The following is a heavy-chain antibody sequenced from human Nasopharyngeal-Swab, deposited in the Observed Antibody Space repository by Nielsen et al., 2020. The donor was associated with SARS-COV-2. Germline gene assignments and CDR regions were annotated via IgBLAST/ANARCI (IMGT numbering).Heavy chain of an antibody. J-gene: IGHJ3*02. Sequence: WVRQAPGQELEWMGWMNPNSGNTGYAQKFQGRVTMTRNTSISTAYMELSSLRSEDTAVYYCARGVTGTVVVPAATDGGGGDDAFDIWGQGTMVTVSS. CDR2: MNPNSGNT. CDR3: ARGVTGTVVVPAATDGGGGDDAFDI. D-gene: IGHD2-2*01. V-gene: IGHV1-8*01.